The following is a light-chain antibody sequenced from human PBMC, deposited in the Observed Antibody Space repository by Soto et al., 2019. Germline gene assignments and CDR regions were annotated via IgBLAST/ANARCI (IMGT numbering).Light chain of an antibody. CDR3: QQDNSFSGA. CDR1: QTISSL. CDR2: KAS. V-gene: IGKV1-5*03. J-gene: IGKJ1*01. Sequence: DIQMTLSSSTLSGSVGDRVTITCRASQTISSLLAWYQQKPGKAPKLLIYKASTLKSGVPSRFSGSGSGTEFTLTISSLQPDDFATYYCQQDNSFSGAFGQGTKVDIK.